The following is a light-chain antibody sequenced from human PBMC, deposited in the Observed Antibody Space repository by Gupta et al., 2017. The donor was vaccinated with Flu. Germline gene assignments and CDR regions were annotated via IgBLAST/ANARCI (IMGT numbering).Light chain of an antibody. V-gene: IGKV3-15*01. J-gene: IGKJ1*01. CDR3: QQYDNWPRT. Sequence: RATLSVSPGESATLSCRASESVRNNLAWYQQKPGQAPRLLIYGASTRATNIPARFSGSESGTEFTLTINGLQSEDFGVYYCQQYDNWPRTFGQGTQVELK. CDR1: ESVRNN. CDR2: GAS.